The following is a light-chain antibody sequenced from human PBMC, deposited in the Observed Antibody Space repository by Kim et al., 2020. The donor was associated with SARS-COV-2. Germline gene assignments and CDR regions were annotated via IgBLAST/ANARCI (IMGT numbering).Light chain of an antibody. V-gene: IGLV1-44*01. CDR1: SPNSVSNP. Sequence: VTCSCAGSSPNSVSNPVNCDPQLPGTAPKRLIYSKNQRPSGVPDRFSGSKSGTSASLAISGLQFEDEADYYCAAWDDSLNGYVFGTGTKVTFL. CDR2: SKN. CDR3: AAWDDSLNGYV. J-gene: IGLJ1*01.